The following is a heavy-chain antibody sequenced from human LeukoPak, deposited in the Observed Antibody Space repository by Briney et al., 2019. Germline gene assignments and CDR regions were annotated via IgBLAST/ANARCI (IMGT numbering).Heavy chain of an antibody. CDR1: GFTFSSQA. J-gene: IGHJ4*02. V-gene: IGHV3-23*01. Sequence: PGGSLRLSCAASGFTFSSQAMNWVRQAPGKGLEWVSVITGSGGSTYYADSVKGRFTISRDNSKNTLYLQMNSLRAEDTAVYYCAKGPMYDILTGSPFDYWGQGTLVTVSS. CDR2: ITGSGGST. D-gene: IGHD3-9*01. CDR3: AKGPMYDILTGSPFDY.